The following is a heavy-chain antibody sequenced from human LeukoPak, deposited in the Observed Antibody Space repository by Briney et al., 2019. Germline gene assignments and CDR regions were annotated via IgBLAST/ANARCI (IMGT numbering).Heavy chain of an antibody. D-gene: IGHD3-10*01. J-gene: IGHJ5*02. CDR2: INPNSGGT. CDR1: GYTFTGYY. CDR3: ARDVTMVRGVRTFDP. Sequence: ASVKVSCKASGYTFTGYYMHWVRQAPGQGLEWMGWINPNSGGTNYARKFQGRVTMTRDTSISTAHMELSRLRSDDTAVYYCARDVTMVRGVRTFDPWGQGTLVTVSS. V-gene: IGHV1-2*02.